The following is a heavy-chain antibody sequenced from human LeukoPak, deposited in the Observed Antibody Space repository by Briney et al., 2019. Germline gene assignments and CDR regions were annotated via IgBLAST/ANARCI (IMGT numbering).Heavy chain of an antibody. J-gene: IGHJ1*01. V-gene: IGHV4-59*12. D-gene: IGHD3-16*02. CDR2: IYYSGTT. Sequence: SETLSLTCTVSGGSISSYYWSWIRQPPGKGLEWIGYIYYSGTTNYNPSLKSRVTISVDTSKNQFSLKLSSVTAADTAVYYCAREGGGSNRCLDWGQGTLVTVSS. CDR3: AREGGGSNRCLD. CDR1: GGSISSYY.